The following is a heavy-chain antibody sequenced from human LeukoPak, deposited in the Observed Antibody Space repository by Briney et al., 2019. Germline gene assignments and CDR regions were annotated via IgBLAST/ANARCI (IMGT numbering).Heavy chain of an antibody. V-gene: IGHV3-23*01. CDR3: ARLGIAAAGKVSSFDY. CDR2: FSGSGGTT. Sequence: GGSLRLSCAASGFTFSSYAMNWVRQAPGRGLEWVSGFSGSGGTTYYADSVKGRFTISRDNSKNTLYLQMNSLRAEDTAVDYCARLGIAAAGKVSSFDYWGQGTLVTVSS. CDR1: GFTFSSYA. J-gene: IGHJ4*02. D-gene: IGHD6-13*01.